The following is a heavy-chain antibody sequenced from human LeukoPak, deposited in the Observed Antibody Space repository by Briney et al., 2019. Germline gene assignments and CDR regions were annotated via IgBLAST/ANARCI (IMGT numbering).Heavy chain of an antibody. CDR1: GFTFSDYY. V-gene: IGHV3-11*01. CDR2: ISSSGSTI. Sequence: PGGSLRLSCAASGFTFSDYYMSWFRQAPGKGLEWVSYISSSGSTIYYADSVKGRFTISRDNAKNSLYLQMNSLRAEDTAVYYCARNPRRLVAAAGRYYYGMDVWGQGTTVTVSS. D-gene: IGHD6-13*01. J-gene: IGHJ6*02. CDR3: ARNPRRLVAAAGRYYYGMDV.